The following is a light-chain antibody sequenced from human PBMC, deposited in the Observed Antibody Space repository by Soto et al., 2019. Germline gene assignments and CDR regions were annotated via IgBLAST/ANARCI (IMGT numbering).Light chain of an antibody. CDR1: QSVRSY. J-gene: IGKJ1*01. Sequence: DIQMTQSPSSLSASVSERVTITCRASQSVRSYLNWYQQKPGKAPKLLIFAASSLQSGTQSRFSGSGSGTDFTLTIRTLQPEDFATYYCKQSYSTPWTFGQGTKVDIK. CDR3: KQSYSTPWT. V-gene: IGKV1-39*01. CDR2: AAS.